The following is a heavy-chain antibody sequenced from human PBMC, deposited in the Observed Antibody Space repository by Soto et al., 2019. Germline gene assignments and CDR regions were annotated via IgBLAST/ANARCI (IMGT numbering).Heavy chain of an antibody. CDR1: GFTFSSYG. J-gene: IGHJ6*02. CDR3: ARDRSQNPDYYYYYGMDV. Sequence: LRLSCAASGFTFSSYGMHWVRQAPGKGLEWVAVIWYDGSNKYYADSVKGRFTISRDNSKNTLYLQMNSLRAEDTAVYYCARDRSQNPDYYYYYGMDVWGQGTTVTVSS. CDR2: IWYDGSNK. V-gene: IGHV3-33*01.